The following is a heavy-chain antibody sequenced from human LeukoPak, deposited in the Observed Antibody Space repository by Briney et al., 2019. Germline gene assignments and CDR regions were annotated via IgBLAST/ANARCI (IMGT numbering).Heavy chain of an antibody. V-gene: IGHV4-59*01. D-gene: IGHD2-15*01. Sequence: PSETLSLTCTVSGGSISNYYWIWIRQPPGKGLQWIGHISYSGSTNYNPSLKSRVTMSVDTSKNQISLKVTSVTAADTAVYYCARGHDGVVGWFAPWGRGTLVTVSS. J-gene: IGHJ5*02. CDR3: ARGHDGVVGWFAP. CDR1: GGSISNYY. CDR2: ISYSGST.